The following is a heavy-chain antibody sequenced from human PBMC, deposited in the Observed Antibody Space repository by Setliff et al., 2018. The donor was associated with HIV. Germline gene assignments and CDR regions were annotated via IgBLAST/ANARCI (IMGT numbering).Heavy chain of an antibody. Sequence: PSETLSLTCAVYGGSFSGYYWSWIRQPPGKGLEWIGEINPSGSRNYNPSLKSRVTISLDTSKNQLSLKLSSVTAADTAVYYCARVSSTYWYSIFRNYYYRMDVWGKGTTVTVSS. J-gene: IGHJ6*04. CDR2: INPSGSR. CDR1: GGSFSGYY. V-gene: IGHV4-34*01. CDR3: ARVSSTYWYSIFRNYYYRMDV. D-gene: IGHD2-8*02.